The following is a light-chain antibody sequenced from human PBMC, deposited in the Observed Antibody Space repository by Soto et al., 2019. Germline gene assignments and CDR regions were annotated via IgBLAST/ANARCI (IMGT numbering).Light chain of an antibody. V-gene: IGKV3-11*01. Sequence: EIFLTHSPDTLSLSPCERATLTCSASQSVTNYIAWYQQRPGQAPRLLIYDASNRATGVPARFSGSRSGTDFTLTISDLEPADFGLYYCQQRLNWPPGFGQGTKVDIK. CDR2: DAS. CDR3: QQRLNWPPG. CDR1: QSVTNY. J-gene: IGKJ1*01.